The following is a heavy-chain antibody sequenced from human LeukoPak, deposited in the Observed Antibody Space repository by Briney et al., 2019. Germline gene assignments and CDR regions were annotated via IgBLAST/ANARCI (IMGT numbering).Heavy chain of an antibody. CDR1: GFTFSSYG. D-gene: IGHD3-22*01. CDR2: IWYDGSNK. CDR3: ARGNYYDSLVWLD. J-gene: IGHJ4*02. Sequence: GGSLRLSCAASGFTFSSYGMHWVRQAPGKGLEWVAVIWYDGSNKYYADSVKGRFTISRDNSKNTLYLQMNSLRAEDTAVYYCARGNYYDSLVWLDWGQGTLVTVSS. V-gene: IGHV3-33*01.